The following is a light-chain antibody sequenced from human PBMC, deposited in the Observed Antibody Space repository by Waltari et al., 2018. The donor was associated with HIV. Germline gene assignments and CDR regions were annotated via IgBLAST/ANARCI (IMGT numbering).Light chain of an antibody. J-gene: IGLJ3*02. V-gene: IGLV2-8*01. CDR1: SSDVGGSKY. Sequence: QSALTQPPSASGSPGQSVTISYTGTSSDVGGSKYVSWYQQHPGKAPKLMIYEVNKRPSGVPDRFSGSKSANPASLTVSGLQADDEADYYCNSYAGSNNWVFGGGTKLTVL. CDR3: NSYAGSNNWV. CDR2: EVN.